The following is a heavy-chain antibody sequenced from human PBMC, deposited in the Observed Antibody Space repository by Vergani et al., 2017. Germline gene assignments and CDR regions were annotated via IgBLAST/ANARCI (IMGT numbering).Heavy chain of an antibody. J-gene: IGHJ4*02. CDR2: ISYDGSNK. V-gene: IGHV3-30*18. CDR3: AKADGIAVATTFFDY. Sequence: QVQLVESGGGVVQPGRSLRLSCAASGFTFSSYGMHWVRQAPGKGLEWVAVISYDGSNKYYADSVKGRFTISRDNSKNTLYLQMNSLRAEDTAVYYCAKADGIAVATTFFDYWGQGTLVTVFS. CDR1: GFTFSSYG. D-gene: IGHD6-19*01.